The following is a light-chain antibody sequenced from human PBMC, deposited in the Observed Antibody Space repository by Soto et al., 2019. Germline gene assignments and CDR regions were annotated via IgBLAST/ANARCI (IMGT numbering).Light chain of an antibody. CDR2: YVS. CDR3: QQFNTYPALT. CDR1: QGIISA. Sequence: AIQLTQSPSSLSASVGDRVTITCRASQGIISALAWYQQKPGKSPNHLIDYVSSLESGVPSRFRDSGSGTDFTLTISSLQPEDFATYSCQQFNTYPALTFGGGTKVEIK. J-gene: IGKJ4*01. V-gene: IGKV1-13*02.